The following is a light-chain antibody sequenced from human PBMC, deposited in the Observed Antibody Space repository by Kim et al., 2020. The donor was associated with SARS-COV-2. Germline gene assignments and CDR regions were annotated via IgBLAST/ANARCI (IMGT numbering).Light chain of an antibody. V-gene: IGKV1-39*01. J-gene: IGKJ1*01. Sequence: SASVGDRVTITCRTSQSISRYLNWYQHEPGKAPKLLIYAASSLQGGVPSRFSGSGSGTDFTLTISSLQPEDFATYYCLQTYSVPRFGQGTKVDIK. CDR3: LQTYSVPR. CDR1: QSISRY. CDR2: AAS.